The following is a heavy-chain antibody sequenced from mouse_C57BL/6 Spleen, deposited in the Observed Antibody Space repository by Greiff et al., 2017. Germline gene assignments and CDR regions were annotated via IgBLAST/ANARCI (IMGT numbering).Heavy chain of an antibody. CDR1: GYPFPSSW. CDR3: ERPLYYDYDPNWYFDV. D-gene: IGHD2-4*01. Sequence: QVQLPPSGAALAKPGASVKLSCQASGYPFPSSWMHWVKQRPGQGLEWIGYINPSSGYTKYHQKFKDKATLTADKSSSTAYMQLSSLTYEDSAVYYCERPLYYDYDPNWYFDVWGTGTTGTVSS. CDR2: INPSSGYT. J-gene: IGHJ1*03. V-gene: IGHV1-7*01.